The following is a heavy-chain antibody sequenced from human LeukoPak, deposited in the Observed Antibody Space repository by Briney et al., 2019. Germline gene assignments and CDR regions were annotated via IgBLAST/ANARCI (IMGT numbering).Heavy chain of an antibody. J-gene: IGHJ4*02. Sequence: GASVKVSCKASGYTFTGYYMHWVRQAPGQGLEWMGWINPNSGGTNYAQKFQGRVTMTRDTSISTAYMELSRLRSDDTAVYYCAKQNTPTNNYYDSSGYSDNDYWGQGTLVTVSS. D-gene: IGHD3-22*01. V-gene: IGHV1-2*02. CDR3: AKQNTPTNNYYDSSGYSDNDY. CDR2: INPNSGGT. CDR1: GYTFTGYY.